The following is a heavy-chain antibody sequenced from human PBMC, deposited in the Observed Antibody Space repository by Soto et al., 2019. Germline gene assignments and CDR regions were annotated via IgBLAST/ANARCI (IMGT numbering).Heavy chain of an antibody. J-gene: IGHJ6*04. CDR3: AISLRGYCSSTSCRELGNYYGMDV. CDR1: GYSFTSYW. D-gene: IGHD2-2*01. CDR2: IDPSDSYT. Sequence: GESLKISCKGSGYSFTSYWISWVRQMPGKGLEWMGRIDPSDSYTNYSPSFQGHVTISADKSISTAYLQWSSLKASDTAMYYCAISLRGYCSSTSCRELGNYYGMDVWGKGPTVTVPQ. V-gene: IGHV5-10-1*01.